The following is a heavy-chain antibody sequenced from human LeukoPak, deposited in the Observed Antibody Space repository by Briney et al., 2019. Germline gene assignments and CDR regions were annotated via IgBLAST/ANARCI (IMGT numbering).Heavy chain of an antibody. Sequence: GGSLRLSCAASGFTFSDYYMSWIRQAPGKGLEWVSYISSSGSTIYYADSVKGRFTISRDNAKNSLYLQMNSLRAEDTAVYYCAREWGDTVTSYSMDVWGQGTTVTVSS. CDR2: ISSSGSTI. V-gene: IGHV3-11*01. CDR1: GFTFSDYY. CDR3: AREWGDTVTSYSMDV. D-gene: IGHD4-17*01. J-gene: IGHJ6*02.